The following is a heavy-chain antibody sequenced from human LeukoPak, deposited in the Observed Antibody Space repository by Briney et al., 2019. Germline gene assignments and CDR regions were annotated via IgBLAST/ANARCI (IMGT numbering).Heavy chain of an antibody. Sequence: GGSLRLSCAASGFTFSSYGMHWVRQAPGKGLEWVAVISYDGSNKYYADSVKGRFTISRDNSKNTLHLQMNSLRAEDTAVYYCATWASTDYWGQGTLVTVSS. CDR2: ISYDGSNK. V-gene: IGHV3-30*03. D-gene: IGHD7-27*01. CDR3: ATWASTDY. J-gene: IGHJ4*02. CDR1: GFTFSSYG.